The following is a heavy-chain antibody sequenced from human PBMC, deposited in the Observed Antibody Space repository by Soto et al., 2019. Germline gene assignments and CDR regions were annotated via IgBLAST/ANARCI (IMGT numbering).Heavy chain of an antibody. Sequence: SETLSLTCTVSADSVSSDYYCWTWIRQPPGKGLEWIGYICSGGNTNYNPSLKSRVTISLDTSRNQFSLKLTSVTAADTAVYYCARDIRGYSRAFDYWGQGMLVTVSS. D-gene: IGHD5-18*01. J-gene: IGHJ4*02. CDR3: ARDIRGYSRAFDY. V-gene: IGHV4-61*01. CDR2: ICSGGNT. CDR1: ADSVSSDYYC.